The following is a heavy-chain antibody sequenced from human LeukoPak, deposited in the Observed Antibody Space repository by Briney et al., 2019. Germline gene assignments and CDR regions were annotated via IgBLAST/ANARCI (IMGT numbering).Heavy chain of an antibody. CDR1: GGSISSSSYY. Sequence: PSETLSLTCTASGGSISSSSYYWGWIRQPPEKGLEWIGSIYYSGSTYYNPSLKSRVTISVDTPKNQFSLKLSSVTAADTAVYYCARGYSSSWYNAFDIWGQGTMVTVSS. V-gene: IGHV4-39*07. CDR3: ARGYSSSWYNAFDI. CDR2: IYYSGST. D-gene: IGHD6-13*01. J-gene: IGHJ3*02.